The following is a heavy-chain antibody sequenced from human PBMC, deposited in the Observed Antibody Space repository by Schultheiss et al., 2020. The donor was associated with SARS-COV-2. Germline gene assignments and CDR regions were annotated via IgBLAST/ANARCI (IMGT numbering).Heavy chain of an antibody. CDR1: GFTFSKAW. D-gene: IGHD5-12*01. J-gene: IGHJ4*02. V-gene: IGHV3-53*01. Sequence: GGSLRLSCAASGFTFSKAWMTWVRQAPGKGLEWVSVIYSGGSTYYADSVKGRFTISRDNSKNTLYLQMNSLRAEDTAVYFCATYDGYSGHAIDYWGQGTLVTVSS. CDR3: ATYDGYSGHAIDY. CDR2: IYSGGST.